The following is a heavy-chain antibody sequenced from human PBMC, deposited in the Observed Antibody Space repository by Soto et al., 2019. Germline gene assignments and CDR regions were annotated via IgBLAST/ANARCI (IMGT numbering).Heavy chain of an antibody. CDR1: GYSFTSYW. D-gene: IGHD3-22*01. Sequence: PGESLKISCKGSGYSFTSYWISWVRQMPGKGLEWMGRIDPSDSYTNYSPSFQGHVTISADKSISTAYLQWSSLKASDTAMYYCASYTYYYDSSGYRHDAFDIWGQGTMVTVSS. CDR2: IDPSDSYT. CDR3: ASYTYYYDSSGYRHDAFDI. V-gene: IGHV5-10-1*01. J-gene: IGHJ3*02.